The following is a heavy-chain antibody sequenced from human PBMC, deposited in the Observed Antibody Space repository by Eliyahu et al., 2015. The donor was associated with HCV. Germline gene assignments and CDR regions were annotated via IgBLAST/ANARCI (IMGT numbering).Heavy chain of an antibody. CDR3: AADGYSYFGNYYYYGMDV. V-gene: IGHV1-58*02. D-gene: IGHD5-18*01. CDR1: GFTFTSSA. CDR2: IVVGSGNT. Sequence: QMQLVQSGPEVKKPGTSVKVSCKASGFTFTSSAMQWVRQARGQRLEWIGWIVVGSGNTNYAQKFQERVTITRDMSTSTAYMELSSLRSEDTAVYYCAADGYSYFGNYYYYGMDVWGQGTTVTVSS. J-gene: IGHJ6*02.